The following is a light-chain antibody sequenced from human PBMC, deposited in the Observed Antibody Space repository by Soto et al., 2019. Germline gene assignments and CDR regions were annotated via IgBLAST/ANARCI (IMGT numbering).Light chain of an antibody. CDR3: QQCNRTPHT. V-gene: IGKV1-39*01. CDR2: AAS. Sequence: DIQMTQSPSSLSASVGDRVTISCRASQGVSNYLIWYQQKQGRAPKLLIYAASNLVSGIPSRFSGSGSGTNFTLTISSLQPEDFATYYCQQCNRTPHTFGQGTKLEIK. J-gene: IGKJ2*01. CDR1: QGVSNY.